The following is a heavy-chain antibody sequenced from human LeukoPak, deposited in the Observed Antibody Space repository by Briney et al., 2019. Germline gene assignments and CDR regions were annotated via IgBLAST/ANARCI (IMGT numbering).Heavy chain of an antibody. CDR2: INSDGSST. J-gene: IGHJ4*02. D-gene: IGHD6-19*01. Sequence: PGGSLRLSCAASGFTFSSYWMHWVRQAPGQGLVWVSRINSDGSSTNYADSVKGRCTISRDNAKNTLYLQMNSLRAEDTAVYYCARGFDSSGWDFDYWGQGTLVTVSS. CDR3: ARGFDSSGWDFDY. CDR1: GFTFSSYW. V-gene: IGHV3-74*01.